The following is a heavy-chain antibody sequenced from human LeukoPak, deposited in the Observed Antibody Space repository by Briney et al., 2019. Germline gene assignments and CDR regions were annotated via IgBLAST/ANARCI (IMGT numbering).Heavy chain of an antibody. CDR2: INPNSGGT. J-gene: IGHJ4*02. CDR3: ARDPLYGSGSYYSYYFDY. CDR1: GYTFTGYY. D-gene: IGHD3-10*01. Sequence: ASVKVSCKASGYTFTGYYMHWVRQAPGQGLEWMGWINPNSGGTNYAQKLQGRVTMTRDTSISTAYMELSRLRSDDTAVYYCARDPLYGSGSYYSYYFDYWGQGTLVTVSS. V-gene: IGHV1-2*02.